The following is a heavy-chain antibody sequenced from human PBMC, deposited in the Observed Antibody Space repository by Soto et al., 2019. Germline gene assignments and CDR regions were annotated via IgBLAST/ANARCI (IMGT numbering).Heavy chain of an antibody. V-gene: IGHV1-18*01. D-gene: IGHD5-18*01. CDR2: ISAYNGNT. CDR1: GCSVSVYS. J-gene: IGHJ4*02. Sequence: GVPAEAACGGAGCSVSVYSSGGVGQAPGQGLEWMGSISAYNGNTNYAQKLQGRVTMTTDTSTSTAYMELRSLRSDDTAVYYCARDLAYPGIQLWLPFDSWGPGPLVTVPS. CDR3: ARDLAYPGIQLWLPFDS.